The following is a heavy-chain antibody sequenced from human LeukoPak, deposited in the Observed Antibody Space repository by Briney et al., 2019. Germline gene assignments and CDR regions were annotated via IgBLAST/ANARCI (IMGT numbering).Heavy chain of an antibody. D-gene: IGHD3-10*01. CDR1: GFTFSSYA. CDR2: ISGSGGST. Sequence: PGGSLRLSCAASGFTFSSYAMSWVRQAPGKGLEWVSAISGSGGSTYYADSVKGRFTISRDNSKNTLYLQMNSLRAEDTAVYYCAKDRARMVRGVTTFDYWGQGTLVTVSS. J-gene: IGHJ4*02. V-gene: IGHV3-23*01. CDR3: AKDRARMVRGVTTFDY.